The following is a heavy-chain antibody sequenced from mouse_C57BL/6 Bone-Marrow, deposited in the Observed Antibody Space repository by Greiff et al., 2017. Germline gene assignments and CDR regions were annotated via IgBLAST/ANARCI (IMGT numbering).Heavy chain of an antibody. CDR2: LYPGNSDT. CDR1: GYTFTSYW. Sequence: EVQLQQSGTVLARPGASVQMSCKTSGYTFTSYWMHWVKQRPGQGLEWIGALYPGNSDTSYNQKFKGKAKRTAVTSASTAYMELSSLTNEDSAVYYCTRWDGSSSYYFDVWGQGTTLTVSS. V-gene: IGHV1-5*01. CDR3: TRWDGSSSYYFDV. J-gene: IGHJ2*01. D-gene: IGHD1-1*01.